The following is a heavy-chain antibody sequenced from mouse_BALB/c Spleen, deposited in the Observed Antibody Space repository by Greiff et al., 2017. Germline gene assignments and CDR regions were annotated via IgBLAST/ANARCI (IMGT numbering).Heavy chain of an antibody. J-gene: IGHJ4*01. V-gene: IGHV5-6*01. CDR2: ISSGGSYT. CDR3: ARHVRGGSYYAMDY. CDR1: GFTFSSYG. Sequence: EVNVVESGGDLVKPGGSLKLSCAASGFTFSSYGMSWVRQTPDKRLEWVATISSGGSYTYYPDSVKGRFTISRDTAKNTLYLQMSSLKSEDTAMYYGARHVRGGSYYAMDYWGQGTSVTVSS.